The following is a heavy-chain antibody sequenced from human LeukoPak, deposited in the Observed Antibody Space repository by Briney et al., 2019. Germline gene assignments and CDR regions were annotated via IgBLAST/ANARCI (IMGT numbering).Heavy chain of an antibody. D-gene: IGHD2/OR15-2a*01. CDR3: AKDLAPFLYYYYGMDV. V-gene: IGHV3-11*04. J-gene: IGHJ6*02. CDR2: ISSSGSTI. Sequence: GGSLRLSCAASGFTFSDYYMSWIRQAPGKGLEWVSYISSSGSTIYYADSVKGRFTISRDNAKNSLYLQMNSLRAEDTAVYYCAKDLAPFLYYYYGMDVWGQGTTVTVSS. CDR1: GFTFSDYY.